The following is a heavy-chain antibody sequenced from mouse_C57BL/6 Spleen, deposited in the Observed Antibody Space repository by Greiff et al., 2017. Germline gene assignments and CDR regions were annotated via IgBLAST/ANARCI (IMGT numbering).Heavy chain of an antibody. Sequence: QVQLQQPGAELVMPGASVKLSCKASGYTFTSYWMHWVKQRPGQGLEWIGEIDPSDSYTNYNQKFKGKSTLTVDKSSSTAYMQLSSLTSEDSAVYYCARITTVAMDYGGQGTSVTVSS. J-gene: IGHJ4*01. CDR3: ARITTVAMDY. CDR2: IDPSDSYT. D-gene: IGHD1-1*01. CDR1: GYTFTSYW. V-gene: IGHV1-69*01.